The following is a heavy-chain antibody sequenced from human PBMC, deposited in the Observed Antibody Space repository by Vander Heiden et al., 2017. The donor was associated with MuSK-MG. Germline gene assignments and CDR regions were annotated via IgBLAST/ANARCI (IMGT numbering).Heavy chain of an antibody. Sequence: QVQLVESGGGVVQPGRSLSLSCAASGFTFSSYARHWVRQAPGKGLEWVAVISYDGSNKYYADSVKGRVTISRDNSKNTLYRQMNSLRAEETAVYYCARDWADDDGDYGTNWFDPWGQGTLVTVSS. D-gene: IGHD4-17*01. CDR3: ARDWADDDGDYGTNWFDP. J-gene: IGHJ5*02. CDR2: ISYDGSNK. V-gene: IGHV3-30-3*01. CDR1: GFTFSSYA.